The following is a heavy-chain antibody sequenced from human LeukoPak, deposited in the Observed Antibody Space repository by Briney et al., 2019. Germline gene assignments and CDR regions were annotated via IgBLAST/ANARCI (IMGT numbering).Heavy chain of an antibody. CDR1: GFTFSSYA. D-gene: IGHD3-22*01. V-gene: IGHV3-30-3*01. CDR3: AKEIFSGLLYIEF. Sequence: PGGSLRLSCAASGFTFSSYAMHWVRQAPGKGLEWVAVISYDGSNKYYADSVKGRFTISRDNSKNTLYLQMNSLRAEDTAVYYCAKEIFSGLLYIEFWGHGTLVTVSS. J-gene: IGHJ4*01. CDR2: ISYDGSNK.